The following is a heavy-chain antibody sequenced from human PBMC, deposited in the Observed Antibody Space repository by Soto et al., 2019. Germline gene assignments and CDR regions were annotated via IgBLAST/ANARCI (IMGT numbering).Heavy chain of an antibody. J-gene: IGHJ3*02. V-gene: IGHV1-8*01. CDR2: MSPNSGNT. CDR1: GDTFTSYD. D-gene: IGHD6-19*01. CDR3: ARVDLIAVAGNDAFDI. Sequence: GASVKVSCKASGDTFTSYDINWVRQATGQGLEWMGWMSPNSGNTGYAQKFQGRVTMTRNTSISTAYMELSSLRSDDTAVYYCARVDLIAVAGNDAFDIWGQGTMVTVSS.